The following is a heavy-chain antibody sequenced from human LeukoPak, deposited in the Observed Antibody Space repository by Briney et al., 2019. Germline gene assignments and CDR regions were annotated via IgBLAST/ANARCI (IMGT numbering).Heavy chain of an antibody. J-gene: IGHJ4*02. D-gene: IGHD1-26*01. CDR2: IYYSGSS. CDR1: GNSVSTYY. CDR3: ARGEVGALSDFDY. Sequence: SETLSLTCTVSGNSVSTYYWNWIRQPPGKGLEWSGYIYYSGSSNYNPSLKSRVTISVDTSKNQFSLKLTSLTAADTAVYYCARGEVGALSDFDYWGQGILVTVSS. V-gene: IGHV4-59*02.